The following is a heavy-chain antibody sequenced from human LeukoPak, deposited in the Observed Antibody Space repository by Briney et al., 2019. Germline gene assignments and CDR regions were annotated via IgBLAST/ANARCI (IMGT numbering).Heavy chain of an antibody. Sequence: GGSLRLSCAASGFTFSSYSMNWVRQAPGKGLEWASSISSSSSYIYYADSVKGRFTISRDNAKNSLYLQMNSLRAEGTAVYYCARVSGYAFDIWGQGTMVTVSS. V-gene: IGHV3-21*01. CDR3: ARVSGYAFDI. J-gene: IGHJ3*02. CDR1: GFTFSSYS. CDR2: ISSSSSYI.